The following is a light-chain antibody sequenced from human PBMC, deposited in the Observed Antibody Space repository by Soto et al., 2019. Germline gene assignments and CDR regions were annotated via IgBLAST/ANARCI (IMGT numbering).Light chain of an antibody. CDR1: QSIRSY. Sequence: DIQLTQSPFSLSASVGDKVTITCRASQSIRSYLNWVQQKPGKAPKLLIYDASSLQTGVPSRFSGSGSGTDFSLTISSLQPEDFATYYCQQSYSTPPWTFGQGTKVEIK. CDR3: QQSYSTPPWT. CDR2: DAS. V-gene: IGKV1-39*01. J-gene: IGKJ1*01.